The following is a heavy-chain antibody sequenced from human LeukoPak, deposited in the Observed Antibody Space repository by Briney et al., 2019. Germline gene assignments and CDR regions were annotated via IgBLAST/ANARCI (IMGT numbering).Heavy chain of an antibody. CDR1: GGSFSTYY. CDR2: IYYNGNT. Sequence: PSETLSLTCTVSGGSFSTYYWSWIRQPPGKGLEWIGYIYYNGNTNYNPSLKSRVTMSIDTSKNQFSLNLTSVTAADTAVYYCARDYSNYIIDYWGQGTLVTVSS. V-gene: IGHV4-59*01. CDR3: ARDYSNYIIDY. J-gene: IGHJ4*02. D-gene: IGHD4-11*01.